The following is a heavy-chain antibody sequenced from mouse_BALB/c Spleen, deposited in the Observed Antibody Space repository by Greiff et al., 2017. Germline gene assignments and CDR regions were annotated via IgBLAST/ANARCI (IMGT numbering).Heavy chain of an antibody. CDR3: ALTGNYVRYAMDY. J-gene: IGHJ4*01. CDR1: GFSLTSYG. Sequence: VKLMESGPGLVQPSQSLSITCTVSGFSLTSYGVHWVRQSPGKGLEWLGVIWSGGSTDYNAAFISRLSISKDNSKSQVFFKMNSLQANDTAIYYCALTGNYVRYAMDYWGQGTSVTVSS. CDR2: IWSGGST. V-gene: IGHV2-2*02. D-gene: IGHD2-1*01.